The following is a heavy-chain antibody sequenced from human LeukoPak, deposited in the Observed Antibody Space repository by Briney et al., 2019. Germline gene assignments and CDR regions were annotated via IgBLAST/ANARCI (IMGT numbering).Heavy chain of an antibody. D-gene: IGHD3-22*01. CDR3: ARLYYYYDSSGYFSLSFSFYFDI. J-gene: IGHJ3*02. CDR2: IKQDGSEK. Sequence: GGSLRLSCAASGFTFSSYWMSWVRQAPGKGLEWVANIKQDGSEKYYVDSVKGRFTISRDNAKNSLYLQMNSLRAEDTAVYYCARLYYYYDSSGYFSLSFSFYFDIWGQGTMVTVSS. CDR1: GFTFSSYW. V-gene: IGHV3-7*01.